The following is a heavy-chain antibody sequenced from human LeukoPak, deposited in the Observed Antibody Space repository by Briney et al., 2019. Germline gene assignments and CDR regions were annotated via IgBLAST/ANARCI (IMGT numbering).Heavy chain of an antibody. J-gene: IGHJ4*02. CDR3: AKILVVAAQGTLFDY. Sequence: GAPRLSLCAPWFTPSSYVLSRVRPAPGEGLGLGSAISGSGGSTYYADSVKGRFTISRDNSKNTLYLQMNSLRAEDTAVYYCAKILVVAAQGTLFDYWGQGTLVTVSS. CDR2: ISGSGGST. D-gene: IGHD2-15*01. V-gene: IGHV3-23*01. CDR1: WFTPSSYV.